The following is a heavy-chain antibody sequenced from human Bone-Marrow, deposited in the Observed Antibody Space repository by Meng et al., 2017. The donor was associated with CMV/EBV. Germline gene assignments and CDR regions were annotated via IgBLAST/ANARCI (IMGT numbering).Heavy chain of an antibody. CDR3: ARGGITMVRGVIYWFDP. CDR1: YTFTSYD. D-gene: IGHD3-10*01. J-gene: IGHJ5*02. Sequence: YTFTSYDINWVRQATGQGLEWTGWMNPNSGNTGYAQKFQGRVTMTRNTSISTAYMELSSLRSEGTAVYYCARGGITMVRGVIYWFDPWGQGTLVTVSS. V-gene: IGHV1-8*01. CDR2: MNPNSGNT.